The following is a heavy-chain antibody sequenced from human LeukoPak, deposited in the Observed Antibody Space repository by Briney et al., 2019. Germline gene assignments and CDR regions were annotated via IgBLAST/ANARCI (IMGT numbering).Heavy chain of an antibody. CDR2: ISSSSSYI. J-gene: IGHJ4*02. CDR1: GFTVSSYS. D-gene: IGHD2-2*01. Sequence: PGGSLRLSCAASGFTVSSYSMYWVRQAPGKGLEWVSSISSSSSYIYYADSVKGRFTISRDNAKNSLYLQMNSLRAEDTAVYYCASWGSTSCSGGGWGQGTLVTVSS. CDR3: ASWGSTSCSGGG. V-gene: IGHV3-21*01.